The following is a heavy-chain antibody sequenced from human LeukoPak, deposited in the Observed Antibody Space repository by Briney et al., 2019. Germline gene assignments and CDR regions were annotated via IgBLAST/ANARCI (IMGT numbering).Heavy chain of an antibody. J-gene: IGHJ4*02. Sequence: PGGSLRLSCAASGFAVSSNYMSWVRQAPGKGLEWVSIIYSGGSTYYADSVKGRFTISRDNSKNTLYLQMNSLRAEDTAVYYCARDPGRFLEWYVFDYWGQGTLVTVSS. CDR3: ARDPGRFLEWYVFDY. D-gene: IGHD3-3*01. CDR2: IYSGGST. V-gene: IGHV3-53*01. CDR1: GFAVSSNY.